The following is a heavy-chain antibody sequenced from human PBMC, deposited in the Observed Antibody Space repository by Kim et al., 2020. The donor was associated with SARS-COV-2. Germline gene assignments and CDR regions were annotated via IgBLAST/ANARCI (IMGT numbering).Heavy chain of an antibody. Sequence: SETLSLTCTVSGYSISSGYYWGWIRQPPGKGLEWIGSIYHSGSTYYNPSLKSRVTISVDTSKNQFSLKLSSVTAADTAVYYCARESYDILTGRGAVDIWGQGTMVTVSS. CDR1: GYSISSGYY. D-gene: IGHD3-9*01. CDR2: IYHSGST. J-gene: IGHJ3*02. CDR3: ARESYDILTGRGAVDI. V-gene: IGHV4-38-2*02.